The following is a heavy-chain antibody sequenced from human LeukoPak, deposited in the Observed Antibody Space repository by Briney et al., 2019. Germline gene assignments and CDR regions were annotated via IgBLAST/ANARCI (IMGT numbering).Heavy chain of an antibody. Sequence: SVKVSCKASGGTFSSYAISWVRQAPGQGLEWMGRIIPILGIANYAQKFQGRVTITADKSTSTAYMELSSLRSEDTAVHYCAREQWLITRNMDVWGQGTTVTVSS. CDR3: AREQWLITRNMDV. J-gene: IGHJ6*02. D-gene: IGHD6-19*01. V-gene: IGHV1-69*04. CDR2: IIPILGIA. CDR1: GGTFSSYA.